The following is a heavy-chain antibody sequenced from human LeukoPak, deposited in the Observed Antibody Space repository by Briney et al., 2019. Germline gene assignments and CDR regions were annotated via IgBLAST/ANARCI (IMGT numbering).Heavy chain of an antibody. V-gene: IGHV4-39*07. D-gene: IGHD4-11*01. J-gene: IGHJ2*01. Sequence: KPSETLSLTCTVSGGSISSSSYYWGWIRQPPGKGLEWVGSIYYSGSTYYNPSLKSRVTMSVDTSKNQFSLKLSSVTAADTAVYYCARDRIDYSNYEWYFDLWGRGTLVTVSS. CDR2: IYYSGST. CDR3: ARDRIDYSNYEWYFDL. CDR1: GGSISSSSYY.